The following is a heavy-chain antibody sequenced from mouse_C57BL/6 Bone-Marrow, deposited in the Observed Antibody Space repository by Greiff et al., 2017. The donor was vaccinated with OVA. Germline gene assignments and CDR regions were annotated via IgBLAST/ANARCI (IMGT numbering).Heavy chain of an antibody. CDR1: GYTFTSYW. J-gene: IGHJ1*03. CDR2: IDPSDSYT. CDR3: ARDPYGDWYFYV. Sequence: QVHVKQPGAELVKPGASVKLSCKASGYTFTSYWMQWVKQRPGQGLEWIGEIDPSDSYTNYNQKFKGKATLTVDTSSSTAYMQLSSLTSEDSAVYYCARDPYGDWYFYVWGTGTTVTVSS. V-gene: IGHV1-50*01. D-gene: IGHD1-1*01.